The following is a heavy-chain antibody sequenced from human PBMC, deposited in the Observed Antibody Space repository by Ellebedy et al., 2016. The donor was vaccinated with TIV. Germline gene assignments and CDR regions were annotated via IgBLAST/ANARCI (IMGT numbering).Heavy chain of an antibody. J-gene: IGHJ4*02. CDR2: VHGYGST. Sequence: SETLSLXXTVSGASIVSDFWNWIRQPAGKGFEWIGRVHGYGSTDHNPFFKSRITMSMDTSKNQFSLKLNSVTAADTAVYYCARKVGRGQFDYWGQGILVTVSS. CDR1: GASIVSDF. V-gene: IGHV4-4*07. CDR3: ARKVGRGQFDY.